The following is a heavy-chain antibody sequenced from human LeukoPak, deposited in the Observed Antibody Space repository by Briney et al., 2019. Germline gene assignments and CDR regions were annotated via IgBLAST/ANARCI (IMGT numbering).Heavy chain of an antibody. Sequence: SQTLSLTCAISGDSVSSKSVSWNWIRQSPLRGLELLGRTYYRTKWNNDYAEFVKSRIIFNADTSRNHFSLQLNSVTPEDTAVYYCARASISDSWNYGGLDYWAQGTLVTVSS. CDR1: GDSVSSKSVS. CDR3: ARASISDSWNYGGLDY. J-gene: IGHJ4*02. CDR2: TYYRTKWNN. V-gene: IGHV6-1*01. D-gene: IGHD1-7*01.